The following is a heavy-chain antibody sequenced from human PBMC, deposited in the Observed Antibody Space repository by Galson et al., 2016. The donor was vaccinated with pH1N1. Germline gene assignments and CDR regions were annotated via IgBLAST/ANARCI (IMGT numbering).Heavy chain of an antibody. CDR1: GFTFSDYS. V-gene: IGHV3-48*01. Sequence: SLRLSCAASGFTFSDYSMNWVRQAPGKGLEWLSYFGAGHDIYCADSVKGRFTISRDNARNSLYLQMNSLRAEDTAVYYCVRDNWGLDYWGQGTLVTVSS. D-gene: IGHD7-27*01. J-gene: IGHJ4*02. CDR2: FGAGHDI. CDR3: VRDNWGLDY.